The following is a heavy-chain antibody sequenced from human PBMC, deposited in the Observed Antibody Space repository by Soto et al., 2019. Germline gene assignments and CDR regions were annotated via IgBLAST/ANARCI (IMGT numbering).Heavy chain of an antibody. CDR3: ARSRGTMGFGELLTTTPYDAFDI. CDR1: GGSISSYY. J-gene: IGHJ3*02. CDR2: IYYSGST. D-gene: IGHD3-10*01. V-gene: IGHV4-59*01. Sequence: SETLSLTCTVSGGSISSYYWSWIRQPPGKGLEWIGYIYYSGSTNYNPSLKSRVTISVDTSKNQFSLKLSSVTAADTAVYYCARSRGTMGFGELLTTTPYDAFDIWGQGTMVTVSS.